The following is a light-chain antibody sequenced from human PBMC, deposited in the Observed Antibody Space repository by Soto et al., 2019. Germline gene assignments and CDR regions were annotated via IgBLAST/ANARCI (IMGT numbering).Light chain of an antibody. CDR2: EVN. CDR1: SSDVGGYHY. V-gene: IGLV2-14*01. CDR3: FSFTSTNTHV. J-gene: IGLJ1*01. Sequence: QSVLTQPASVSGSPGQSITISCTGTSSDVGGYHYVSWYQLLPGKAPKLILFEVNIRPSGVSYRFSGSKSGNTASLTISGLQAEDEADYYCFSFTSTNTHVFGSGTKVTVL.